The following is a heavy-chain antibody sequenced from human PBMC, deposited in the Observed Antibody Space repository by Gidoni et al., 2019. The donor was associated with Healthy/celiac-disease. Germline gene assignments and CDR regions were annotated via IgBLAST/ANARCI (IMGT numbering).Heavy chain of an antibody. D-gene: IGHD3-22*01. CDR2: INPSGGST. J-gene: IGHJ4*02. Sequence: QVQLVQSGAEVKKPGASVKVSCKASGYTFTSYYMHWVRQAPGQGLEWMGIINPSGGSTSYAQKFQGRVTMTRDTSTSTVYMELSSLRSEDTAVYYCAREGARVALITMIVEKFFDYWGQGTLVTVSS. CDR3: AREGARVALITMIVEKFFDY. V-gene: IGHV1-46*01. CDR1: GYTFTSYY.